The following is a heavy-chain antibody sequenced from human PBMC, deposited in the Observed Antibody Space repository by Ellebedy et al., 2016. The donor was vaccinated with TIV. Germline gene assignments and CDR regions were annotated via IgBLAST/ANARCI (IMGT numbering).Heavy chain of an antibody. Sequence: GESLKISCAASGFTFSNYWMSWVRQAPGKGLEWVANIKQDGSEKYYVDSVKGRFTTSRDNSNDLVYLQINSLRPDDTAVYYCAKDSGLSGWYFDYWGQGTLVTVSS. D-gene: IGHD6-19*01. V-gene: IGHV3-7*03. CDR1: GFTFSNYW. CDR2: IKQDGSEK. CDR3: AKDSGLSGWYFDY. J-gene: IGHJ4*02.